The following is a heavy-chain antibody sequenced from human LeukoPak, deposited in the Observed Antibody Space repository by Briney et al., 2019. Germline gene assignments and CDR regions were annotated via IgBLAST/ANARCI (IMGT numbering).Heavy chain of an antibody. V-gene: IGHV4-61*05. CDR3: ARHGANWFDP. D-gene: IGHD3-16*01. Sequence: SETLSLTCTVSGGSIRSSSYYWGWIRQPPGKGLEWIGYIYYSGSTNYNPSLKSRVTISVDTSKNQFSLKLSSVTAADTAVYYCARHGANWFDPWGQGTLVTVSS. J-gene: IGHJ5*02. CDR2: IYYSGST. CDR1: GGSIRSSSYY.